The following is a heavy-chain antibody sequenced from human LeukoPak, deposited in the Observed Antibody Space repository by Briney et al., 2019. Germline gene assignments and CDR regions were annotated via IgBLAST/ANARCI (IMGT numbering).Heavy chain of an antibody. CDR3: AKVGAQFDY. J-gene: IGHJ4*02. D-gene: IGHD1-26*01. CDR2: IWYDGGNK. CDR1: GFTFSTHG. V-gene: IGHV3-33*03. Sequence: GRSLRLSCAASGFTFSTHGMHWVRQAPGKGLEWVAVIWYDGGNKYYADSVKGRFTISRDNAKNSLYLQMNSLRAEDTALYYCAKVGAQFDYWGQGTLVTVSS.